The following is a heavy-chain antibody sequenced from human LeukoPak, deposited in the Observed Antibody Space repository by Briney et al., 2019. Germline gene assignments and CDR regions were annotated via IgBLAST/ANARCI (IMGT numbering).Heavy chain of an antibody. CDR3: ARGWERYGSGSPSDY. Sequence: SETLSLTCAVYGGSFSGYYWSWIRQPPGKGLEWIGEINHSGSTNYNPSLKSRVTISVDTSKNQFSLKLSSVTAADTAVYYCARGWERYGSGSPSDYWGQGTLVTVSS. D-gene: IGHD3-10*01. V-gene: IGHV4-34*01. CDR1: GGSFSGYY. J-gene: IGHJ4*02. CDR2: INHSGST.